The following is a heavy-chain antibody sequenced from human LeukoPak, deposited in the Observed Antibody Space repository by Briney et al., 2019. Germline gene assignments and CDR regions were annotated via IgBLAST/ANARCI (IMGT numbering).Heavy chain of an antibody. CDR3: ARGAYRITISWAFFDY. Sequence: KPSETLSLTCAVYGRSLSGYYWSWIRQPPGKGLEWIGEINHSGSTNYNPSLKSRVTISVDTSKNQFSLKLSSVTAADTAVYYCARGAYRITISWAFFDYWGQGTLVTVSS. CDR1: GRSLSGYY. V-gene: IGHV4-34*01. D-gene: IGHD3-3*01. J-gene: IGHJ4*02. CDR2: INHSGST.